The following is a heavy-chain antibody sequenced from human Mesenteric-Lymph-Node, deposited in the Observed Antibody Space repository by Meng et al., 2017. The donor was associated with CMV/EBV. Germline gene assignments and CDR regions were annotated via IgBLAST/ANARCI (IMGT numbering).Heavy chain of an antibody. Sequence: ASVKVSCKASGYTFTDYYMHWVRQAPGQGLEWMGWINPKSGDNEFAQKFQGRVTVTSDTSISTAYMEMSSLTSHDTAVYYCAREGDGGNSFPDYWGQGTLVTVSS. J-gene: IGHJ4*02. CDR1: GYTFTDYY. D-gene: IGHD4-23*01. CDR2: INPKSGDN. CDR3: AREGDGGNSFPDY. V-gene: IGHV1-2*02.